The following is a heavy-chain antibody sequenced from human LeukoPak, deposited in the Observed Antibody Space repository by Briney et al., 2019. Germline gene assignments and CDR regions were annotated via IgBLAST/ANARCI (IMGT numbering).Heavy chain of an antibody. D-gene: IGHD4-23*01. Sequence: SETLSLTCTVSGGSISSSSYYWGWIRQPPGKGLEWIGSIYYNGSTYYNPSLKSRVTISVDTSKNQFSLKLSSVTAADTAVYYCARLLDYGGNSVAFDIWGQGTMVTVSS. CDR1: GGSISSSSYY. CDR2: IYYNGST. V-gene: IGHV4-39*01. J-gene: IGHJ3*02. CDR3: ARLLDYGGNSVAFDI.